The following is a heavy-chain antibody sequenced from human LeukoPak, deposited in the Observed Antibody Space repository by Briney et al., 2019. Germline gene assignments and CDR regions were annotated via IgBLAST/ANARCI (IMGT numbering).Heavy chain of an antibody. CDR1: GFTFSSYA. D-gene: IGHD5-12*01. Sequence: GESLKISCVASGFTFSSYAMSWVRQAPGKGPEWVSDISGSGGTTYYAESVKGRFTISRDNSKNTLYLQMNSLRAEDTALYYCAKSWQYNWFDSWGQGTLVTVSS. V-gene: IGHV3-23*01. J-gene: IGHJ5*01. CDR3: AKSWQYNWFDS. CDR2: ISGSGGTT.